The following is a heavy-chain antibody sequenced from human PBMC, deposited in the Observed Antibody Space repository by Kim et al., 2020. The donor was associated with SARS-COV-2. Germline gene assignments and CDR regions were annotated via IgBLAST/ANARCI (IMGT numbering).Heavy chain of an antibody. V-gene: IGHV3-23*01. D-gene: IGHD3-16*01. J-gene: IGHJ6*02. CDR2: ITAHNVVM. CDR3: AKGVQSHAYWVAMDV. Sequence: GGSLRLSCEGSGFDFDTFAITWVRQVPGKGLEWVSRITAHNVVMYYAASVKGRCTAPRDNSRASLHMRGPRAEDTAIAYCAKGVQSHAYWVAMDVWGPGT. CDR1: GFDFDTFA.